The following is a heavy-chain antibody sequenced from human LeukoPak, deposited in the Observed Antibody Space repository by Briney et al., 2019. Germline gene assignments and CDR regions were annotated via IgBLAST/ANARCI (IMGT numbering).Heavy chain of an antibody. CDR2: INPNSGGT. D-gene: IGHD6-6*01. CDR1: GYTFTGYY. Sequence: ASVKVSCKASGYTFTGYYMHWVRQAPGQGLEWMGWINPNSGGTNYAQKFQGRVTMTRDASISTAYMELSRLRSDDTAVYYCARDPKYSSSFLDYRGQGTLVTVSS. V-gene: IGHV1-2*02. CDR3: ARDPKYSSSFLDY. J-gene: IGHJ4*02.